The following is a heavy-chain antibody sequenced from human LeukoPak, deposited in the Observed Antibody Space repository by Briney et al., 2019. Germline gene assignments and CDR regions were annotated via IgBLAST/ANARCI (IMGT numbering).Heavy chain of an antibody. CDR2: ISGSGGST. CDR1: RFTFNNYG. D-gene: IGHD3-3*01. V-gene: IGHV3-23*01. CDR3: ARLYFSIQTY. J-gene: IGHJ4*02. Sequence: GGSLRLSCAASRFTFNNYGMSWVRQAPGKGLEWVSGISGSGGSTYYADSVKGRFTISRDNSKNTLYLQMNSLRAEDTAVYYCARLYFSIQTYWGQGTLVTVSS.